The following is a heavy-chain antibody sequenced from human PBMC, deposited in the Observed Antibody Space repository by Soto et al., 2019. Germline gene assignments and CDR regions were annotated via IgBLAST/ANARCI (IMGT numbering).Heavy chain of an antibody. CDR2: IYYSGST. D-gene: IGHD4-17*01. CDR1: GGSISSGGYY. Sequence: QVQLQESGPGLVKPSQTLSLTCTVSGGSISSGGYYWSWIRQHPGKGLEWIGYIYYSGSTYYNPSLKSRVTISVDTSKNQFSLKLGSVTAADTAVYYCARDRLSGYGDDYGMDVWGQGTTVTVSS. V-gene: IGHV4-31*03. CDR3: ARDRLSGYGDDYGMDV. J-gene: IGHJ6*02.